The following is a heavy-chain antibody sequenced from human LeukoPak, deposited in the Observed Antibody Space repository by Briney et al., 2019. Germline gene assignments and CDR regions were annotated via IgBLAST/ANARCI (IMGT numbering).Heavy chain of an antibody. CDR3: ARDLSLGYYYDSSGYYPIGMFDY. Sequence: GASVKVSCKASGYTFTSYYMHWVRQAPGQGLEWMGIINPSGGSTSYAQKFQGRVTMTRDTSTSTVYMELSSLRSEDTAVYYCARDLSLGYYYDSSGYYPIGMFDYWGQGTLVTVSS. CDR2: INPSGGST. CDR1: GYTFTSYY. J-gene: IGHJ4*02. V-gene: IGHV1-46*01. D-gene: IGHD3-22*01.